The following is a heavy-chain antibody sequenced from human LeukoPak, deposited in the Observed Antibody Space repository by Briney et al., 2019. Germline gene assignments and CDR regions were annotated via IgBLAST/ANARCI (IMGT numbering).Heavy chain of an antibody. D-gene: IGHD3-3*01. CDR2: ISAYNGNT. CDR3: ARITIFGVDVAWFDP. V-gene: IGHV1-18*01. J-gene: IGHJ5*02. CDR1: GYTFTSYD. Sequence: GASVKVSCKASGYTFTSYDISWVRQAPGQGLEWMGWISAYNGNTNYAQKVQGRVTMSTDTSTSTAYMELRSLRSDDTAVHYCARITIFGVDVAWFDPWGQGTLVTVSS.